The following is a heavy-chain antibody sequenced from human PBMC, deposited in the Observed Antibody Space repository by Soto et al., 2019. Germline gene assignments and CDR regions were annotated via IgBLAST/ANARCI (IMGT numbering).Heavy chain of an antibody. CDR1: GFTFSSYG. CDR2: IYYDGSNK. CDR3: ARATNYYYAMDV. V-gene: IGHV3-33*01. Sequence: PGGSLRLSCAASGFTFSSYGIHWVRQAPGKGLEWVAIIYYDGSNKYYADSVKGRFTISRDNSKNTLYLQMNSLRAEDTAVYYCARATNYYYAMDVWGQGTTVTVSS. J-gene: IGHJ6*02.